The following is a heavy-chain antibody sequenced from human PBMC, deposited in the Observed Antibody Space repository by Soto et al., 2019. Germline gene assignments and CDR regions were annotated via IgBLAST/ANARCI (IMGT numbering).Heavy chain of an antibody. J-gene: IGHJ6*02. Sequence: ASVKVSCKASGGTFSSYAISWVRQAPGQGLEWMGGIIPIFGTANYAQKFQGRVTITADESTSTAYMELSSLRSEDTAMYYCARASASRGSLYYYGMDVWGQGTTVTVSS. V-gene: IGHV1-69*13. CDR3: ARASASRGSLYYYGMDV. D-gene: IGHD2-2*01. CDR1: GGTFSSYA. CDR2: IIPIFGTA.